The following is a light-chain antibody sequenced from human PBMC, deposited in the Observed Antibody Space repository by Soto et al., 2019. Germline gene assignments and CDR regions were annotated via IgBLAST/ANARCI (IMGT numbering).Light chain of an antibody. CDR3: QHYNNWPLT. V-gene: IGKV3-15*01. J-gene: IGKJ4*01. CDR1: QSVSSD. Sequence: EIVMTQSPATLSVSPGERATLSCRASQSVSSDLAWYQQRPGQAPRFLIYGASTRATGIPARFSGSGSGTEFTLTISSLQSEDFAVYYCQHYNNWPLTFGGGTEVEIK. CDR2: GAS.